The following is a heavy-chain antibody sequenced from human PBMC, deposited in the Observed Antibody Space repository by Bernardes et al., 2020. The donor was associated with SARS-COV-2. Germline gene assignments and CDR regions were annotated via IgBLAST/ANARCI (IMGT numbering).Heavy chain of an antibody. V-gene: IGHV3-11*01. CDR1: GFIFSDDY. Sequence: GGSLRLSCVTSGFIFSDDYMSWFRQAPGKGLEWIAYISRSGDTEYYADSVKGRFAISRDTAKNLLFLQMNSLRVEDTAVYYCARQEGFYWGQGTLVSVSS. CDR3: ARQEGFY. J-gene: IGHJ4*02. CDR2: ISRSGDTE.